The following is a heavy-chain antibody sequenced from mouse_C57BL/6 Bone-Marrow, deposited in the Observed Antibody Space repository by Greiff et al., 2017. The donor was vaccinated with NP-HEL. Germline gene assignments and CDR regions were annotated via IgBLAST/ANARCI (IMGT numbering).Heavy chain of an antibody. J-gene: IGHJ2*01. V-gene: IGHV14-4*01. CDR1: GFNIKDDY. D-gene: IGHD1-1*01. CDR3: TTRDGSIYFDY. CDR2: IDPENGDT. Sequence: EVKLQQSGAELVRPGASVKLSCTASGFNIKDDYMHWVKQRPEQGLEWIGWIDPENGDTEYASKFQGKATITADTSSNTAYLQLSSLTSEDTAVYYCTTRDGSIYFDYWGQGTTLTVSS.